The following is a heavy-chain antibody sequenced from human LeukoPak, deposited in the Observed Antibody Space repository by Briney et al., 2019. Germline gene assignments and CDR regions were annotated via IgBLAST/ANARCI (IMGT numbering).Heavy chain of an antibody. CDR1: GFTVSSHD. V-gene: IGHV3-53*04. J-gene: IGHJ4*02. CDR3: ERVGDEVAYTRGYLDY. CDR2: IYMGGNT. Sequence: GGSLRLSCAASGFTVSSHDMSWVRQAPGKGLEWVSVIYMGGNTFYVDSVKGRFTISRHTSKNTLYLQMNSLRPEDTAVYYCERVGDEVAYTRGYLDYWGQGTLVTVSS. D-gene: IGHD3-16*01.